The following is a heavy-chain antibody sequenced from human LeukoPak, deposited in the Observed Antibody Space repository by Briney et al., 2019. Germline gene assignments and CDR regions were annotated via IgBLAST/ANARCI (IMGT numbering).Heavy chain of an antibody. CDR1: GGSISSNSYH. D-gene: IGHD3-10*01. CDR2: IYYSGSA. J-gene: IGHJ5*02. Sequence: PSETLSLTCTVSGGSISSNSYHWGWIRQPPGKGLEWIGSIYYSGSAYYNPSLKSRVTISVDTSKNQFSLKLSSVTAADTAVYYCARLGQDPRDTYYYGSGSYPGRFDPWGQGTLVTVSS. V-gene: IGHV4-39*07. CDR3: ARLGQDPRDTYYYGSGSYPGRFDP.